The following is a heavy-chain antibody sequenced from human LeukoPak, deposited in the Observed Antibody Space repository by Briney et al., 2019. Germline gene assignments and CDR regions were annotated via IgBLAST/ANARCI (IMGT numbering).Heavy chain of an antibody. Sequence: GGSLRLSCAASGFTFSSYAMHWVRQAPGKGLEWVAVISYDGSNKYYADSMKGRFTISRDNSKNTLYLQMNSLRAEDTAVYYCARNREAFDIWGQGTMVTVSS. CDR1: GFTFSSYA. J-gene: IGHJ3*02. CDR2: ISYDGSNK. CDR3: ARNREAFDI. V-gene: IGHV3-30-3*01.